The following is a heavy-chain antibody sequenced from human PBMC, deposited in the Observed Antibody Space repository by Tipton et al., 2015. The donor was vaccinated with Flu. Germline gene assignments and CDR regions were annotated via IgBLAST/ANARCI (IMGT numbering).Heavy chain of an antibody. J-gene: IGHJ4*02. CDR3: ARDGECRTSSCQPDY. V-gene: IGHV4-39*07. D-gene: IGHD2-2*01. CDR1: GESITSTSYY. CDR2: FYPSGTS. Sequence: TLSLTCIVSGESITSTSYYWGWIRQPPGKGLEWIGSFYPSGTSYYNPSLKSRVSMSVDTSKNQFSLTLTSVTAADTAVYFCARDGECRTSSCQPDYWGQGTLVTVSS.